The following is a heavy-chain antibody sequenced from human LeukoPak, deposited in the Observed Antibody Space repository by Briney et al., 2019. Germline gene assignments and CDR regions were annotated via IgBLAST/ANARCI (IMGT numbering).Heavy chain of an antibody. CDR3: AELGITMIGGV. Sequence: PGGSLRLSCAASGFTVSSNYMSWVRQAPGKGLQYVSSIDTSSYTYYADSVKGRFTISRDNAKNSLYLQMNSLRAEDTAVYYCAELGITMIGGVWGKGTTVTISS. V-gene: IGHV3-69-1*02. CDR2: IDTSSYT. CDR1: GFTVSSNY. J-gene: IGHJ6*04. D-gene: IGHD3-10*02.